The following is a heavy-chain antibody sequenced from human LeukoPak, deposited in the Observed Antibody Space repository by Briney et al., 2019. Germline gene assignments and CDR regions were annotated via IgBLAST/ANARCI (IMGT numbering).Heavy chain of an antibody. V-gene: IGHV1-18*01. CDR2: ISAYNGNT. CDR1: GYTFTSYG. Sequence: ASVKVSCKASGYTFTSYGISWVRQAPGQGLEWMGWISAYNGNTNYAQKLQGRVTMTRDTSISTAYMELSRLRSDDTAVYYCARDLSGHYYMDVWGKGTTVTVSS. D-gene: IGHD6-25*01. J-gene: IGHJ6*03. CDR3: ARDLSGHYYMDV.